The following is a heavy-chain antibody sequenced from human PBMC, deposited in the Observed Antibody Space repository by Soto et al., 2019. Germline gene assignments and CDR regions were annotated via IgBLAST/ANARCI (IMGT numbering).Heavy chain of an antibody. CDR1: GGSISSYY. CDR2: IYYSGST. CDR3: ARCQYYDFWSGCNYGMDV. J-gene: IGHJ6*02. D-gene: IGHD3-3*01. Sequence: PSETLSLTCTVSGGSISSYYWSWIRQPPGKGLEWIGYIYYSGSTNYNPSLKSRVTISVDTSKNQFSLKLSSVTAADTAVYYCARCQYYDFWSGCNYGMDVWGQGTTVTVSS. V-gene: IGHV4-59*01.